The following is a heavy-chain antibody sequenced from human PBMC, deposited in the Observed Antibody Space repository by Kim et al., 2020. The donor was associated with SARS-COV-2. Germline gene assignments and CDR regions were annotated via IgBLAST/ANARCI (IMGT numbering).Heavy chain of an antibody. D-gene: IGHD2-15*01. CDR2: ISSSGSTI. CDR3: ARDGGYCSGGGCYSGWVPLDY. Sequence: GGSLRLSCAASGFTFSDYYMSWIRQAPGKGLEWVSYISSSGSTIYYADSVKGRFTISRDNAKNSLYLQMNSLRAEDTAVYYCARDGGYCSGGGCYSGWVPLDYWGQGTLVTVSS. CDR1: GFTFSDYY. J-gene: IGHJ4*02. V-gene: IGHV3-11*01.